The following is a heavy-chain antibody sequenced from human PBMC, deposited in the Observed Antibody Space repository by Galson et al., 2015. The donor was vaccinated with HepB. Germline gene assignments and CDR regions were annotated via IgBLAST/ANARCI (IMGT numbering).Heavy chain of an antibody. CDR2: INVGNGNT. CDR3: VCDKNIVRLDLQQQISGWFDP. D-gene: IGHD6-13*01. J-gene: IGHJ5*02. CDR1: GYPFINYA. Sequence: SVKVSCKASGYPFINYAIHWVRQAPGHSLEWMGWINVGNGNTIYSKKFQGRVTISRDISASTAYLDLPSLSSEDMALYFCVCDKNIVRLDLQQQISGWFDPWGQGALVTVSS. V-gene: IGHV1-3*01.